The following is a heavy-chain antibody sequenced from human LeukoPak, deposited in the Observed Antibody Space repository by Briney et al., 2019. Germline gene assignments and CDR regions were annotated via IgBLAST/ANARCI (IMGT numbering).Heavy chain of an antibody. J-gene: IGHJ4*02. Sequence: PGGSLRLSCAASGFTFSDYYMSWIRQAPGKGLEWVSYISSSGSTIYYADSVKGRFTISRDNAKNSLYLQMNSLRAEDTAVYYCARHLGVAAPHGVTFGGGGFDCWGQGTLVTVSS. D-gene: IGHD3-16*01. V-gene: IGHV3-11*01. CDR1: GFTFSDYY. CDR2: ISSSGSTI. CDR3: ARHLGVAAPHGVTFGGGGFDC.